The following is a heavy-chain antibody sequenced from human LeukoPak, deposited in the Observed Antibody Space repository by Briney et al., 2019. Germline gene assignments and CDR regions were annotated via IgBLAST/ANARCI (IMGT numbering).Heavy chain of an antibody. V-gene: IGHV1-18*01. CDR1: GYTFNKYG. D-gene: IGHD2-2*01. CDR2: ISFYNGDT. J-gene: IGHJ4*02. Sequence: ASVKVSFKASGYTFNKYGISWVRQAPGQGGEGMGWISFYNGDTRYTQKFQGRGTITTDTSTSTVHMELRSLRSDDTAVYYCARDPSNTSGYYVYHDYWGQGALVTVSS. CDR3: ARDPSNTSGYYVYHDY.